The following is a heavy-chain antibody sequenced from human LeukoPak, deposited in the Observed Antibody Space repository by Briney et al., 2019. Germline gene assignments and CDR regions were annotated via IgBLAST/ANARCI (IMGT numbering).Heavy chain of an antibody. J-gene: IGHJ5*02. CDR2: INHSGST. CDR1: GGSFSGYY. D-gene: IGHD3-22*01. Sequence: SETLSLTCAVYGGSFSGYYWSWIRQPPGKGLEWIGEINHSGSTNYNPSLKSRVTISVDTSKNQFSLKLSSVTAADTAVYYCARGRXGXXTMIVVRWFDPWGQGTLVTVSS. CDR3: ARGRXGXXTMIVVRWFDP. V-gene: IGHV4-34*01.